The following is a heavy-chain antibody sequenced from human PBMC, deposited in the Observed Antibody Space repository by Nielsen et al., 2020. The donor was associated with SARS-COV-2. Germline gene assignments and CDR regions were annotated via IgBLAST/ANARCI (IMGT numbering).Heavy chain of an antibody. D-gene: IGHD2-2*01. Sequence: KVSCKGSGYSFTSYWIGWVRQMPGKGLEWMGIIYPGDSDTRYSPSFQGQVTISADKSISTAYLQWSSLKASDTAMYYCARQYCSSTSCYYYFDYWGQGTLVTVSS. CDR1: GYSFTSYW. J-gene: IGHJ4*02. CDR3: ARQYCSSTSCYYYFDY. CDR2: IYPGDSDT. V-gene: IGHV5-51*01.